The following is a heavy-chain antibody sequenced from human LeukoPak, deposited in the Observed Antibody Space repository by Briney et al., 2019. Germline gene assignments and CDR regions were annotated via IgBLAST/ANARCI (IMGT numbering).Heavy chain of an antibody. J-gene: IGHJ4*02. CDR1: GFIFSSYW. V-gene: IGHV3-7*01. CDR3: ARDLTSVDY. CDR2: IKQDGSEK. Sequence: PGGSLRLSCAASGFIFSSYWMSWVCEAPGKGLEWVANIKQDGSEKYYVDSVKGRFTISRDNAKNSLYLQMNSLRAEDTAVYYCARDLTSVDYWGQGTLVTVSS.